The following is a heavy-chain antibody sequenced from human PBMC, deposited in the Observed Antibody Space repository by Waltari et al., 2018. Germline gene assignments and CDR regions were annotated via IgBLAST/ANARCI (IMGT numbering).Heavy chain of an antibody. V-gene: IGHV3-23*01. CDR1: GFTFSSYA. CDR3: AKSEEDIVVVVAATSLDY. CDR2: ISGSGGST. J-gene: IGHJ4*02. D-gene: IGHD2-15*01. Sequence: EVQLLESGGGLVQPGGSLRLSCAASGFTFSSYAMGWVRQAPGKGLEWVSAISGSGGSTYYADSVKGRFTISRDNSKNTLYLQMNSLRAEDTAVYYCAKSEEDIVVVVAATSLDYWGQGTLVTVSS.